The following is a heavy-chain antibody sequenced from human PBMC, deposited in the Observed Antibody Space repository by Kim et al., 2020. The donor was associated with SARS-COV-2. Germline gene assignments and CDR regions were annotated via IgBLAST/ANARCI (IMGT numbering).Heavy chain of an antibody. Sequence: ADPEKGRLIISRDHSKNTLYLQMNSLRAEDTAVYYCATVVFYYDAGYFKNWGQGTLVIVSS. CDR3: ATVVFYYDAGYFKN. J-gene: IGHJ1*01. V-gene: IGHV3-66*01. D-gene: IGHD3-22*01.